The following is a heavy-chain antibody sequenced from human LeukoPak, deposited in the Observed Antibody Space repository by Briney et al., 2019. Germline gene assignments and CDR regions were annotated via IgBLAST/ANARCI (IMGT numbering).Heavy chain of an antibody. V-gene: IGHV4-39*01. D-gene: IGHD1/OR15-1a*01. CDR3: ARRTHARDY. CDR1: GGSISSSNYY. J-gene: IGHJ4*02. CDR2: IYYSGST. Sequence: SETLSLTCTVFGGSISSSNYYWGWIRQPPGKGLEWIGSIYYSGSTYYNPSLKSRVTISVDTSKNQFSLKLSSVTAADTAVYYCARRTHARDYWGQGTLVTVSS.